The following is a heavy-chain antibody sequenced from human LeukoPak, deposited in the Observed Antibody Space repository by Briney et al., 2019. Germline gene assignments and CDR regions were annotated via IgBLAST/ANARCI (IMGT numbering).Heavy chain of an antibody. V-gene: IGHV4-39*01. J-gene: IGHJ4*02. CDR3: ARYWGPYDNSGAYFDY. CDR1: GDSISSSSYY. Sequence: PSETLSLTCTVSGDSISSSSYYWVWLRQPPGKGLEWIATIHYTGSTYYNPSLKSRVTISVETSKNQFSLKLSSVTAADTATYYCARYWGPYDNSGAYFDYWGQGTLVTVSS. CDR2: IHYTGST. D-gene: IGHD3-22*01.